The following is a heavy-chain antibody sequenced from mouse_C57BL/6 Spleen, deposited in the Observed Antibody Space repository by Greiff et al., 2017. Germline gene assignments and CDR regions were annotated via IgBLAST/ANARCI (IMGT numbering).Heavy chain of an antibody. CDR3: ARCYYGSSPYWYFDV. CDR2: IDPSDSYT. D-gene: IGHD1-1*01. Sequence: QVQLQQPGAELVMPGASVKLSCKASGYTFTSYWMHWVKQRPGQGLEWIGEIDPSDSYTNYNQKFKGKSTLTVDKSSSTAYMQLSSLISEDSAVYYCARCYYGSSPYWYFDVWGTGTTVTVSS. V-gene: IGHV1-69*01. CDR1: GYTFTSYW. J-gene: IGHJ1*03.